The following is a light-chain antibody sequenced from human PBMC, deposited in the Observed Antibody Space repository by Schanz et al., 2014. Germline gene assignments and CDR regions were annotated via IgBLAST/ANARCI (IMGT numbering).Light chain of an antibody. CDR1: SSDVGSYNL. CDR2: EGS. V-gene: IGLV2-14*02. CDR3: SSYTSSSTWV. Sequence: QSALTQPASVSGSPGQSITISCTGTSSDVGSYNLVSWYQQHPGKAPKLMIYEGSKRPSGVSNRFSGSKSGNTASLTVSGLQAEDEADYHCSSYTSSSTWVFGGGTKLTVL. J-gene: IGLJ3*02.